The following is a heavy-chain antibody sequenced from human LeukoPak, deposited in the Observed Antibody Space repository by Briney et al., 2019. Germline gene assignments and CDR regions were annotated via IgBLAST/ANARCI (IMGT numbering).Heavy chain of an antibody. CDR2: ISGSGGST. CDR1: GFTFSSYA. V-gene: IGHV3-23*01. Sequence: GGSLRLSCAASGFTFSSYAMSWVRQAPGKGLEWVSAISGSGGSTYYADSVKGRFTISRDNSKNTLYLQMNSLRAEDTAVYFCAKSGYRDSSGYYYPLCPDYWGQGTLVTVSS. CDR3: AKSGYRDSSGYYYPLCPDY. J-gene: IGHJ4*02. D-gene: IGHD3-22*01.